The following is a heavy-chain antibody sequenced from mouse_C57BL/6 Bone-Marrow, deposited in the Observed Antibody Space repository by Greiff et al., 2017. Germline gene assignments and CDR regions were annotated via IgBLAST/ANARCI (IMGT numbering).Heavy chain of an antibody. CDR1: GYTFTSYG. V-gene: IGHV1-81*01. CDR2: IYPRSGNT. D-gene: IGHD3-1*01. CDR3: ARYRATWFAY. Sequence: QVQLQQSGAELARPGASVKLSCKASGYTFTSYGISWVKQRTGQGLEWIGEIYPRSGNTYYNEKFKGKATLTAAKSSSTAYMELRILTSEDSAVYFCARYRATWFAYWGQGTLVTVSA. J-gene: IGHJ3*01.